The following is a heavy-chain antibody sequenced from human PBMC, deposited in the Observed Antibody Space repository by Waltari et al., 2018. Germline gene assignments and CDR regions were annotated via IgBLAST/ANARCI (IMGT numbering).Heavy chain of an antibody. D-gene: IGHD3-3*01. Sequence: QVQLQESGPGLVKPSQTLSLTCTVSGGSISRGGYYLSWIRQHPGKGLEWIGYIYYSGSTYYNPSLKSRVTISVDTSKNQFSLKLSSVTAADTAVYYCARAYLGDDFWSGYLTPWGQGTLVTVSS. V-gene: IGHV4-31*03. CDR2: IYYSGST. CDR1: GGSISRGGYY. CDR3: ARAYLGDDFWSGYLTP. J-gene: IGHJ5*02.